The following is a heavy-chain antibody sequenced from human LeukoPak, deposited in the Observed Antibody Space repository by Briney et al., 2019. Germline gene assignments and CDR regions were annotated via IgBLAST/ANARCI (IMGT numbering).Heavy chain of an antibody. Sequence: GGSLRLSCAASGFTFSSYSMNWVRQAPGKGLEWVSYIIRSSTTIYYADSVKGRFTIPRDNAKNSLYLEMNSLRAEDTAVYYCARGSGSYQIFDFWGQGTLVTVSS. D-gene: IGHD1-26*01. J-gene: IGHJ4*02. CDR1: GFTFSSYS. CDR2: IIRSSTTI. V-gene: IGHV3-48*01. CDR3: ARGSGSYQIFDF.